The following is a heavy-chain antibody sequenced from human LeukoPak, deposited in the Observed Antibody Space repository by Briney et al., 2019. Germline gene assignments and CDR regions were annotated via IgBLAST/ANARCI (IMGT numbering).Heavy chain of an antibody. V-gene: IGHV4-61*02. J-gene: IGHJ6*03. CDR1: GGSISSGSYY. D-gene: IGHD3-22*01. CDR3: ARGSLIVVAPSHYYMDV. Sequence: ASETLSLTCTVSGGSISSGSYYWSWIRQPAGKGLEWIGRIYTSGSTNYNPSLKSRVTISVDTSKNQFSLKLSSVTAADTAVYYCARGSLIVVAPSHYYMDVWGKGTTVTVSS. CDR2: IYTSGST.